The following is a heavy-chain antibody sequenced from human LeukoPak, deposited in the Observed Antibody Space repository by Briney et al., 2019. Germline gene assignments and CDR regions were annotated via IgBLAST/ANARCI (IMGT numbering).Heavy chain of an antibody. V-gene: IGHV1-69*05. Sequence: SVKVSCKASGGTFSSYAISWVRQAPGQGLEWMGGIIPIFGTANYAQKFQGRVTITTDESTSTAYMELSSLRSDDTAVYYCARAEYSSSSGNYYYYMDVWGKGTTVTVSS. CDR3: ARAEYSSSSGNYYYYMDV. J-gene: IGHJ6*03. CDR2: IIPIFGTA. CDR1: GGTFSSYA. D-gene: IGHD6-6*01.